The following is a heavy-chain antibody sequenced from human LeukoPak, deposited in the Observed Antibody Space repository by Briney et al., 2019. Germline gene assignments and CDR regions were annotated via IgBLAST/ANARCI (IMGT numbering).Heavy chain of an antibody. Sequence: SETLSLTCTVSGGSIRTSSYYWSWIRQPPGKGLEWIGSIYLSGSTYYNPSLKSRVTISVDTSKNQFSLKLSSVTAADTAVYYCAGTGIAVAWGQGTLVTVSS. J-gene: IGHJ4*02. CDR1: GGSIRTSSYY. V-gene: IGHV4-39*07. D-gene: IGHD6-19*01. CDR2: IYLSGST. CDR3: AGTGIAVA.